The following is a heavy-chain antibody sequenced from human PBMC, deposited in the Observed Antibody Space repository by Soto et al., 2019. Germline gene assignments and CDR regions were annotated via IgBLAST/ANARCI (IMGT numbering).Heavy chain of an antibody. Sequence: QVQLVESGGGVVQPGRSLRLSCAASGFTFSSYSMHWVRQAPGKGLEWVAVISYDGSNKYYADAVKGRFTTSRDNSKSTLYLRMNSLRLKDTAVYYCAAVGGTAARRQGLDFWGQGTRVTVSS. J-gene: IGHJ4*02. CDR1: GFTFSSYS. V-gene: IGHV3-30-3*01. CDR3: AAVGGTAARRQGLDF. CDR2: ISYDGSNK. D-gene: IGHD6-6*01.